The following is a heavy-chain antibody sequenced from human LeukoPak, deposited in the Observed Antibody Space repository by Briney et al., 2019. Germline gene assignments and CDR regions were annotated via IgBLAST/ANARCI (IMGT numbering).Heavy chain of an antibody. CDR1: GFTFSSYE. V-gene: IGHV3-48*03. CDR2: ISSSGSTI. Sequence: GGSLRLSCAASGFTFSSYEMNWVRQAPGKGLEWVSYISSSGSTIYYADSVKGRFTISRDNAKNSLYLQMNSLRAEDTAVYYCARGVLWFGELLPFDIWGQGTMVTVSS. CDR3: ARGVLWFGELLPFDI. J-gene: IGHJ3*02. D-gene: IGHD3-10*01.